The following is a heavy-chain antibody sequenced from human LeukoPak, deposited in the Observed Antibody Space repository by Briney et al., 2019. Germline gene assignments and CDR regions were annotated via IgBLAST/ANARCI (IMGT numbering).Heavy chain of an antibody. J-gene: IGHJ6*03. CDR2: ISHSATT. CDR3: ARVPGSAYHYMDV. V-gene: IGHV4-38-2*02. D-gene: IGHD3-10*01. CDR1: GYSITTGYY. Sequence: SETLSLTCTVSGYSITTGYYWGWLRPPPGTGLEWIGSISHSATTYYNPSLKSRVTIFLDTSKNQFSLKLTSVTAADTAAYYCARVPGSAYHYMDVWGKGTMVTVSS.